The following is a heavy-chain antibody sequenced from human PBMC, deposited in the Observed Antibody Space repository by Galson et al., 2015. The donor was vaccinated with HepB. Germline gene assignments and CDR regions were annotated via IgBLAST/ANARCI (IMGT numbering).Heavy chain of an antibody. J-gene: IGHJ6*02. CDR2: ISPGDPET. CDR3: ERLGHEGYHYYGMDV. D-gene: IGHD2-2*01. CDR1: GYSFRNYW. Sequence: QSGAEVKKPGESLKISCKASGYSFRNYWIGWVRQMPGKGLQCMGIISPGDPETRSSPSFQGQVTISADKSINTAYLQWRSLKAPDTAMYYFERLGHEGYHYYGMDVWGQGTTVTVSS. V-gene: IGHV5-51*01.